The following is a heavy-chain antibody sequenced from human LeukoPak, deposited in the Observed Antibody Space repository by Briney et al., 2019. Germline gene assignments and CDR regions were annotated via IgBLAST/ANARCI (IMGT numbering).Heavy chain of an antibody. CDR2: IYSGGST. CDR1: GFTVGSNY. D-gene: IGHD3-10*01. V-gene: IGHV3-53*01. J-gene: IGHJ4*02. CDR3: ARASSLAGARYYFDY. Sequence: GGSLRLSCAASGFTVGSNYMSWVRQAPGKGLEWVSVIYSGGSTYYADSVKGRFTISRDNSKNTLYLQMNSLRAEDTAVYYCARASSLAGARYYFDYWGQGTLVTVSS.